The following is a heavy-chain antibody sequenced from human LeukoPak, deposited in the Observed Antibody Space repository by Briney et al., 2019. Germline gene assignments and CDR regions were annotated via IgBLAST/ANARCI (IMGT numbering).Heavy chain of an antibody. J-gene: IGHJ4*02. V-gene: IGHV4-59*01. Sequence: SETLSLTCTVSGGSISSYYWSWIRQPPGKGLEWIGYIYYSGSTNYNPSLKSRVTIPVDTSKNQFSLKLSSVTAADTAVYYCARYVLRNYYDSSGYYLDYWGQGTLVTVSS. CDR1: GGSISSYY. CDR2: IYYSGST. D-gene: IGHD3-22*01. CDR3: ARYVLRNYYDSSGYYLDY.